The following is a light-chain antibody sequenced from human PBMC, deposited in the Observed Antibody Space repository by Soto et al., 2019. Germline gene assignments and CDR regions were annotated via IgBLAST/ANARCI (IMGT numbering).Light chain of an antibody. CDR2: AAS. J-gene: IGKJ1*01. CDR1: PTVTSY. V-gene: IGKV1-39*01. Sequence: QLTQSPAYRSASVGESVARAFLASPTVTSYLNWYQQKPGTAPKLLIYAASTLQSGVPSRFSGSGSGTEFTLTIISLQPEDFATYYCQQSYRFPKTFGRGTKVDI. CDR3: QQSYRFPKT.